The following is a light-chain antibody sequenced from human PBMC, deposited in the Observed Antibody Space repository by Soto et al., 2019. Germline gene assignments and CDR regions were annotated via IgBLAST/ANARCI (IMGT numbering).Light chain of an antibody. CDR1: QDVGSF. Sequence: DIQMAQPPSTLSASVGDTVTVTCRASQDVGSFLAWYQQKPGKAPKLLIYLASRLESGVPSRFSGSGSGTDFSLTISGLQPGDFATYFCQQYNSHSFYSFGQGTKLEIK. V-gene: IGKV1-5*03. CDR3: QQYNSHSFYS. CDR2: LAS. J-gene: IGKJ2*03.